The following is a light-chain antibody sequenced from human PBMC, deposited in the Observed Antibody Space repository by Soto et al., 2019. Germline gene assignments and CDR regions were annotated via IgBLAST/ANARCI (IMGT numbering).Light chain of an antibody. CDR3: QQYGSWT. V-gene: IGKV3-20*01. J-gene: IGKJ1*01. Sequence: EIVLTQSPGTLSVSPGERATLSCRASETISSDKLAWYQQKPGQPPSLLIYGTFSRATGIPDRFSGSGSGTDSPLTISRLEPEDSAIYYCQQYGSWTFGQGTKVEI. CDR1: ETISSDK. CDR2: GTF.